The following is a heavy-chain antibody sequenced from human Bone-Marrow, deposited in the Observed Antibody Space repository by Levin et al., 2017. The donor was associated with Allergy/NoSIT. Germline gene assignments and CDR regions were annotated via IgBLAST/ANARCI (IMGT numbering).Heavy chain of an antibody. CDR3: ARDSITAAHCYDY. V-gene: IGHV1-2*02. CDR2: INPNTGGT. D-gene: IGHD2-21*01. J-gene: IGHJ4*02. CDR1: GYTFTRYY. Sequence: GASVKVSCKASGYTFTRYYIHWVRQAPGQGLEWMGWINPNTGGTDYAQKFQGRVTMTRDTSIGTAYMELSSLTSDDTAVYYCARDSITAAHCYDYWGQGTLVTVSS.